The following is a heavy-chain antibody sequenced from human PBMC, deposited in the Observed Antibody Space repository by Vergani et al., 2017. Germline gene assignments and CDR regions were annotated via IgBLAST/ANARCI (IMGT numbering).Heavy chain of an antibody. J-gene: IGHJ4*02. V-gene: IGHV3-48*01. CDR2: ISSSSSTI. Sequence: EVQLLESGGGLVKPGGSLRLSCAASGFTFSSYSMNWVRQAPGKGLEWVSYISSSSSTIYYADSVKGRFTISRDNAKNSLYLQMNSLRAEDTAVYYCAREHYSYGYRGIDYWGQGTLVTVSS. CDR3: AREHYSYGYRGIDY. CDR1: GFTFSSYS. D-gene: IGHD5-18*01.